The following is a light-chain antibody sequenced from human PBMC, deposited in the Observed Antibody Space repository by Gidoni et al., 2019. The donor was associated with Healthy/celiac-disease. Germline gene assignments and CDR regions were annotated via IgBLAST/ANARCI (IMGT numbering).Light chain of an antibody. V-gene: IGKV2-28*01. CDR3: MQALQISLT. Sequence: DPVMTQSPLSLPVTPGEPDSISCRSSQSLLHSNGYNYLDWYLQKPGQSPQLLIYLGSSRASGVPDRFSGSGSGTDFTLKISRVEAEDVGVYYCMQALQISLTFXGXTKVEIK. CDR2: LGS. J-gene: IGKJ4*01. CDR1: QSLLHSNGYNY.